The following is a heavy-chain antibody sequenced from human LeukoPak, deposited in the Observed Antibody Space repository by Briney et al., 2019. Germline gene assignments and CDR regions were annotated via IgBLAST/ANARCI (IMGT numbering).Heavy chain of an antibody. J-gene: IGHJ4*02. D-gene: IGHD2-2*01. Sequence: PGGSLRLSCAASGFTFSSYAMSWVRQAPGKGLEWVSTISGSGASTYYADSAKGRFTISRDNSKNTLYLQMNSLRAEDTALYYCAKQHAAPAATPAFDYWGQGTLVTVSS. CDR2: ISGSGAST. V-gene: IGHV3-23*01. CDR1: GFTFSSYA. CDR3: AKQHAAPAATPAFDY.